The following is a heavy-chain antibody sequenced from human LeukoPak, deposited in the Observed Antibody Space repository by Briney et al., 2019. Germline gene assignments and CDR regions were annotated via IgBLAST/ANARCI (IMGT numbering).Heavy chain of an antibody. CDR2: INPSGGST. J-gene: IGHJ3*02. Sequence: ASVKVTCKASGYTFTSYYMHWVRHAPGKVIEWMGIINPSGGSTSYAQKFQGRVTMTRDTSTSTVYMELSSLRSEDTAVYYCASPVVVTPSDAFDICGQGTMVTVSS. D-gene: IGHD2-21*02. CDR3: ASPVVVTPSDAFDI. V-gene: IGHV1-46*03. CDR1: GYTFTSYY.